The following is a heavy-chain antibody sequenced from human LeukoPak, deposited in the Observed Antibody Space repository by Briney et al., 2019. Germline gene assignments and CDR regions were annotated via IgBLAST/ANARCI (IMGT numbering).Heavy chain of an antibody. CDR1: GFTFNSYW. Sequence: GGSLRLSCAASGFTFNSYWMSWVRQAPGKGLEWVANTKQDGSEKYYVDSVKGRFTISRDNSKNTLYLQMNSLRAEDTAVYYCAKVYDNQLLFNWFDPWGQGTLVTVSS. D-gene: IGHD2-2*01. V-gene: IGHV3-7*03. CDR2: TKQDGSEK. J-gene: IGHJ5*02. CDR3: AKVYDNQLLFNWFDP.